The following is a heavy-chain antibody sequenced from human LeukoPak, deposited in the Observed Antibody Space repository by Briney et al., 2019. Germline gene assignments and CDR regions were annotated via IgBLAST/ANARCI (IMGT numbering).Heavy chain of an antibody. V-gene: IGHV4-34*01. D-gene: IGHD6-13*01. CDR1: GGSFSGYY. Sequence: PSETLSLTCAVYGGSFSGYYWSWIRQPPGKGLEWIGEINHSGSTNYNPSLKSRVTISVDTSKNQFSLKLSSVTAADTAVYYCARWKQQLNFDYWGQGTLVTVSS. J-gene: IGHJ4*02. CDR3: ARWKQQLNFDY. CDR2: INHSGST.